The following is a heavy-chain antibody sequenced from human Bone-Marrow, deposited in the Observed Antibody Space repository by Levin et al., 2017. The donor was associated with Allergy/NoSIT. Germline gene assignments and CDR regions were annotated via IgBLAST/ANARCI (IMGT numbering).Heavy chain of an antibody. J-gene: IGHJ4*02. Sequence: GESLKISCKASGYSFTRYWIGWVRQMPGKGLEWMGIIYPGDSDTRYSPSFQGQVTISADSSITTAFLQWSSLKASDTAMYYCGRSRRADSSGWDFDYWGQGTVVTVSS. D-gene: IGHD6-19*01. V-gene: IGHV5-51*01. CDR2: IYPGDSDT. CDR1: GYSFTRYW. CDR3: GRSRRADSSGWDFDY.